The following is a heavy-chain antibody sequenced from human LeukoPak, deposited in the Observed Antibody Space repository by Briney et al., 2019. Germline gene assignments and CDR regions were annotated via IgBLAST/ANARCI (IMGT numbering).Heavy chain of an antibody. V-gene: IGHV4-59*01. Sequence: SETLSLTCTVSGGSINGFYWSWIRQPPGKGLEWIGYIYYTGSTNYNPSLKSRVTISVDTSKSQFSLRLTSVTAADTAVYYCARDLGVAGTPLTYWGQGTLVTVSS. CDR2: IYYTGST. CDR1: GGSINGFY. CDR3: ARDLGVAGTPLTY. J-gene: IGHJ4*02. D-gene: IGHD6-19*01.